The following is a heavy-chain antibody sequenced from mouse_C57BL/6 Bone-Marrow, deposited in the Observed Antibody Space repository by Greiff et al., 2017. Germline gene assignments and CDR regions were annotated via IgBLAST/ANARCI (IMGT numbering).Heavy chain of an antibody. CDR3: ARPNDGYRPYAMDD. CDR1: GYPFTEYT. J-gene: IGHJ4*01. D-gene: IGHD2-2*01. CDR2: FFPGSGSI. Sequence: VQLQDSGAELLNPGASVKLSFKASGYPFTEYTLHWLMQRSGQGFEWFGWFFPGSGSIKYNENFKDNATLTAAKSSSTVYMELSRLTSEDSAVYFCARPNDGYRPYAMDDWGKGTSVTVSS. V-gene: IGHV1-62-2*01.